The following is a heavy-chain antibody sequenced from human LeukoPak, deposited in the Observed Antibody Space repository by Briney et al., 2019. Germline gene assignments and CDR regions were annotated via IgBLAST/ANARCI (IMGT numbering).Heavy chain of an antibody. CDR1: GYTFTSYD. V-gene: IGHV1-8*01. J-gene: IGHJ4*02. CDR2: MSPNSGDT. D-gene: IGHD7-27*01. CDR3: ARGPPNWGYDY. Sequence: ASVKVSCKASGYTFTSYDFNWVRQATGQRPEWMGWMSPNSGDTGYAQKFQDRVTMTRNTSISIAYMELSSLRSDDTAVYYCARGPPNWGYDYWGPGTPVTVSS.